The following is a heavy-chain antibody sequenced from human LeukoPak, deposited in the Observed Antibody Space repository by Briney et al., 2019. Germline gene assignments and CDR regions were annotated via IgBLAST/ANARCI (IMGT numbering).Heavy chain of an antibody. Sequence: PSETLSLTCPVSGFSLNSYSWSWLRQPHGKGLEWVGSIYTTGDTRYNPSLQNGVTISVDTSKNQFSLELSSVTAADTAVYYCARATPLGGVRFDYWGQGTLVTVSS. V-gene: IGHV4-4*09. CDR3: ARATPLGGVRFDY. CDR2: IYTTGDT. J-gene: IGHJ4*02. CDR1: GFSLNSYS. D-gene: IGHD3-16*01.